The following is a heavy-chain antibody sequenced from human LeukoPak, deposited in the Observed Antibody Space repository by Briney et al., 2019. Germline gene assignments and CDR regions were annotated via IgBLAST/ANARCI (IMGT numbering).Heavy chain of an antibody. J-gene: IGHJ5*02. CDR3: AKDLNWFDP. V-gene: IGHV3-30*18. Sequence: GGSLRLSCAASGFSFSIYGMHWVRQAPGKGLEWVAVISEDGKNKYYADSVKGRITISRDNSRNTVHLQMNSLRGEDTAEYYCAKDLNWFDPWGQGTLVIVSS. CDR2: ISEDGKNK. CDR1: GFSFSIYG.